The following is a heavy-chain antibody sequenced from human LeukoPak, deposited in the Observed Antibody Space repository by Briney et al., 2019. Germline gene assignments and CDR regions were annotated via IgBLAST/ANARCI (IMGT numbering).Heavy chain of an antibody. J-gene: IGHJ4*02. D-gene: IGHD6-13*01. CDR2: IIPIFGTA. Sequence: SVKVSCKASGGTFSSYAISWVRQAPGQGLEWMGGIIPIFGTANYAQKFQGRVTITADKSTSTDYMELSSLRSEDTAVYYCARGVSDYYFDYWGQGTLVTVSS. CDR3: ARGVSDYYFDY. CDR1: GGTFSSYA. V-gene: IGHV1-69*06.